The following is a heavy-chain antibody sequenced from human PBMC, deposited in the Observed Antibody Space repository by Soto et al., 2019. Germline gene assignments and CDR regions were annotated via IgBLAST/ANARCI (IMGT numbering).Heavy chain of an antibody. J-gene: IGHJ4*02. CDR3: ARVSTSASGSYYTLDY. CDR2: GST. D-gene: IGHD3-10*01. Sequence: SETLSLTCTVSGDSISSHYWSWIRQPPGKGLEWIGFGSTKYNPSLKSRIRISVDTSKNQFSLNLTSATAADTAVYYCARVSTSASGSYYTLDYWGQGTLVTVSS. V-gene: IGHV4-59*11. CDR1: GDSISSHY.